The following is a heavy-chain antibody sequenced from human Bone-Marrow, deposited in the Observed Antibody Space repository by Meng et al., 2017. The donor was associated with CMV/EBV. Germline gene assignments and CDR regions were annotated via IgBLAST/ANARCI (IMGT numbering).Heavy chain of an antibody. J-gene: IGHJ6*02. CDR1: GFTFRSFW. CDR2: VKEDGSQT. Sequence: GESLKISCAASGFTFRSFWMTWIRQAPGEGLEWVANVKEDGSQTFYVDSVKGRFTISRDNARNLLYLQMNSLRAEDTAAYYCARGHYGVDVWGQGTTATSSS. V-gene: IGHV3-7*01. CDR3: ARGHYGVDV.